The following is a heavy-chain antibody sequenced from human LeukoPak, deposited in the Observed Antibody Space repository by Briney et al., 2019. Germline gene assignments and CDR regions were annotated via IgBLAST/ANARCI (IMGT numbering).Heavy chain of an antibody. CDR3: ATRMYYYDSSGYSNDDY. J-gene: IGHJ4*02. CDR2: ASGSGGST. CDR1: AFTSSSYA. D-gene: IGHD3-22*01. V-gene: IGHV3-23*01. Sequence: GGSLRLSCAASAFTSSSYAVSWVRQAPGKGLEWVSAASGSGGSTYYADSVKGRFTISRDNSKNTLYLQMNSLRAEDTAVYYCATRMYYYDSSGYSNDDYWGQRTLVTVSS.